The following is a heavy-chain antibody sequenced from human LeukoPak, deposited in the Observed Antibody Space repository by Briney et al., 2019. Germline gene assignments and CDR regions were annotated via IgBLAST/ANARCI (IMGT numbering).Heavy chain of an antibody. V-gene: IGHV3-53*01. CDR3: ASPDPGSYRWFGYYYGMDV. Sequence: PGGSLRLSCAASGFTVSSNYMSWVRQAPGKGLEWVSVIYSGGSTYYADSVKGRFTISRDNSKNTLYLQMNSLRAEDTAVYYCASPDPGSYRWFGYYYGMDVWGQGTTVTVSS. J-gene: IGHJ6*02. D-gene: IGHD3-16*02. CDR1: GFTVSSNY. CDR2: IYSGGST.